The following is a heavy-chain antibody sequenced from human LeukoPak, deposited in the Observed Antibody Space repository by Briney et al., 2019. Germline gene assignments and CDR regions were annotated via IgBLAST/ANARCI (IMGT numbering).Heavy chain of an antibody. CDR1: GYTFTGYY. J-gene: IGHJ6*02. V-gene: IGHV1-2*06. D-gene: IGHD6-6*01. CDR3: AAVGWEYSSSPLPMDV. Sequence: ASVKVSCKASGYTFTGYYMHWVRQAPGQGLEWMGRINPNSGGTNNAQKFQGRVTMTRDMSTSTAYMELSSLRSEDTAVYYCAAVGWEYSSSPLPMDVWGQGTTVTVSS. CDR2: INPNSGGT.